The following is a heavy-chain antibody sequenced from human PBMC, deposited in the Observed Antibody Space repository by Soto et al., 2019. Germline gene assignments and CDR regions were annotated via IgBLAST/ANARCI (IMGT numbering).Heavy chain of an antibody. V-gene: IGHV4-39*06. CDR3: ATYRKFFQI. J-gene: IGHJ3*02. Sequence: PSETLSLTCTVSGGSISSSSYYWGWIRQPPGKGLEWIGSIYYSGSTYYNSSLKSRVTISVDRSKNHFLLNLTSVTAADTAMYYCATYRKFFQIWGQGTKVTVSS. CDR2: IYYSGST. CDR1: GGSISSSSYY.